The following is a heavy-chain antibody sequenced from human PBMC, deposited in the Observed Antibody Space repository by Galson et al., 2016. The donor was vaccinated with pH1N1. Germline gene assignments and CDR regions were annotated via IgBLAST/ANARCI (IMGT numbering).Heavy chain of an antibody. J-gene: IGHJ6*04. CDR2: IIPMFGTT. V-gene: IGHV1-69*06. CDR3: ARVPQIYHYDYMDV. Sequence: SVKVSCKAPGVIFMSFGISWVRQAPGQGLEWMGGIIPMFGTTKYAQKFQGRVTITADKSTRTGYMELNSLKYDATAVYYCARVPQIYHYDYMDVWGTGTTVTVSS. CDR1: GVIFMSFG. D-gene: IGHD3-16*01.